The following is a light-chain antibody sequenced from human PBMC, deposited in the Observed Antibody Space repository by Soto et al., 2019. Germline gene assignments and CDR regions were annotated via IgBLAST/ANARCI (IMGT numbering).Light chain of an antibody. J-gene: IGLJ2*01. CDR3: ASYAGTINYVV. CDR1: SSDVGAYNL. CDR2: EVS. V-gene: IGLV2-8*01. Sequence: QSALTQPPSASGSPGQSVTISCTGTSSDVGAYNLVSWYQQHPDKAPKLMIYEVSERPSGVPDRFSGSKSGNTASLTVSGLQAEDEADYYCASYAGTINYVVFGGGTKLTVL.